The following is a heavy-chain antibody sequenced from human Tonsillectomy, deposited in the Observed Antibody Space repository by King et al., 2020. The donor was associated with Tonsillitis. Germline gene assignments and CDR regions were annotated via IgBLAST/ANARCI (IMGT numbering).Heavy chain of an antibody. D-gene: IGHD5-24*01. J-gene: IGHJ5*02. Sequence: VQLQQWGAGLLKPSETLSLTCVVYGESFSGYYWSWIRQPPGKGLEWIGEINHSGSTNYNPSLKSRVTISVDTSKNQFSLKLSSVTAADTAVYYCARGGWRNPNWVDPWGEGTLVTVSS. CDR3: ARGGWRNPNWVDP. CDR2: INHSGST. CDR1: GESFSGYY. V-gene: IGHV4-34*01.